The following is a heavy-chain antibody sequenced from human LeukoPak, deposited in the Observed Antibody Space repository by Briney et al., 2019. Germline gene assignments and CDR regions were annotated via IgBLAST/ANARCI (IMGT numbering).Heavy chain of an antibody. V-gene: IGHV5-51*01. J-gene: IGHJ3*02. CDR2: IYPGDSDT. Sequence: GESLKISCQGSGYSFTKYWIGWVRQMPGKGLEWMGIIYPGDSDTRYSPSFQGQVTISADESITTAYLQWSSLKASDTAMYYCARRAGYYDSSGYYSPRAFDIWGQGTMVTVSS. CDR1: GYSFTKYW. D-gene: IGHD3-22*01. CDR3: ARRAGYYDSSGYYSPRAFDI.